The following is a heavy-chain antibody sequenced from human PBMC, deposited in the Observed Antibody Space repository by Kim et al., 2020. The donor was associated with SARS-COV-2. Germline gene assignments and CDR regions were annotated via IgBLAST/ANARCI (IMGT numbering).Heavy chain of an antibody. J-gene: IGHJ4*02. CDR2: SDK. V-gene: IGHV3-7*01. D-gene: IGHD1-26*01. CDR3: ARGGGSYYSV. Sequence: SDKNYVGSVKGRFSISRDNTERSLSLQMNSLRVEDTAVYYCARGGGSYYSVWGRGTLVTVSS.